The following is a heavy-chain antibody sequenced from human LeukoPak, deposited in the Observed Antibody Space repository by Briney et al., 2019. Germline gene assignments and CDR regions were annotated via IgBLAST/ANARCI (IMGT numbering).Heavy chain of an antibody. D-gene: IGHD4-11*01. CDR1: GGSISGSSYY. CDR3: ARGSNVNPLS. Sequence: PSETLSLTCTVSGGSISGSSYYWGWIRQPPGKGLKWIGYIYYSGSTNYNPSLKSRVTISVDTSKNQFSLKLSSVTAADTAVYYCARGSNVNPLSWGQGTLVTVSS. CDR2: IYYSGST. J-gene: IGHJ5*02. V-gene: IGHV4-61*05.